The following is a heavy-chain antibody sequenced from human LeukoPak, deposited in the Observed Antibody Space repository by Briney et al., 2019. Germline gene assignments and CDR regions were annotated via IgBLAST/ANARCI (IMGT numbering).Heavy chain of an antibody. Sequence: PGGSLRLSCAASGFTFSSYGMHWVRQAPGKGLEWVAVIWCDGSNKYYADSVKGRLTISRDNSKNTLYLQMNSLRAEDTAVYYCAREKFLAAAGTRGSWFAPWGQGTLVTVSS. D-gene: IGHD6-13*01. J-gene: IGHJ5*02. V-gene: IGHV3-33*01. CDR3: AREKFLAAAGTRGSWFAP. CDR1: GFTFSSYG. CDR2: IWCDGSNK.